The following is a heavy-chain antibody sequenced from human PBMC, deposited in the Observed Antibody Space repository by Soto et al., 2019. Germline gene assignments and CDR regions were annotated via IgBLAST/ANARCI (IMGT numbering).Heavy chain of an antibody. CDR3: AQGGYCSSTSCPPWDKDWFDP. D-gene: IGHD2-2*01. V-gene: IGHV3-23*01. Sequence: GGSLRLSCAASGFTFSSYAMSWVRQAPGKGLEWVSAISGSGGSTYYADSVKGRFTISRDNSKNTLYLQMNSLRAEDTAVYYCAQGGYCSSTSCPPWDKDWFDPWGQGTLVTVSS. J-gene: IGHJ5*02. CDR2: ISGSGGST. CDR1: GFTFSSYA.